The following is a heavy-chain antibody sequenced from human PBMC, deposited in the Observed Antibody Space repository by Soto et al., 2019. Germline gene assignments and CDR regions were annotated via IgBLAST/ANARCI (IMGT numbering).Heavy chain of an antibody. V-gene: IGHV3-43*01. CDR1: GFTFDDYT. D-gene: IGHD3-10*01. J-gene: IGHJ3*02. CDR2: ISWDGGST. Sequence: GGSLRLSCAASGFTFDDYTMHWVRQAPGKGLEWVSLISWDGGSTYYADSVKGRFTISRDNSKNSLYLQMNSLRTEDTALCYCATGSGSGSGSYYNHDAFDIWGQGTMVTVSS. CDR3: ATGSGSGSGSYYNHDAFDI.